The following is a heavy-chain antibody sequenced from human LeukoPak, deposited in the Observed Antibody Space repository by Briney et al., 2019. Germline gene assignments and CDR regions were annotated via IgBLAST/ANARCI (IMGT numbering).Heavy chain of an antibody. Sequence: GGSLRLPCAASGFTFSSYAMSWVRQAPGKGLEWVSAISGSGGSTYYADSVKGRFTISRDNSKNTLYLQMNSLRAEDTAVYYCAKKDGVAVAGRDWGQGTLVTVSS. CDR1: GFTFSSYA. J-gene: IGHJ4*02. D-gene: IGHD6-19*01. CDR2: ISGSGGST. V-gene: IGHV3-23*01. CDR3: AKKDGVAVAGRD.